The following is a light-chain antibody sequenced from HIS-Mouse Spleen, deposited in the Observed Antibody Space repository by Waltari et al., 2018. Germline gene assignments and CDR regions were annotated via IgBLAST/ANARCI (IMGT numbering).Light chain of an antibody. CDR3: QSYDSSLSGVV. Sequence: QSVLTQPPSVSGAPGQRVTIPCTGSSSNIGAGYDVHWYQQLPGTAPKLLIFGNSNRPSGVPDRFAGSKSCTSAALAITWLQAEDEADYYCQSYDSSLSGVVCGGGTKLTVL. CDR2: GNS. J-gene: IGLJ2*01. V-gene: IGLV1-40*01. CDR1: SSNIGAGYD.